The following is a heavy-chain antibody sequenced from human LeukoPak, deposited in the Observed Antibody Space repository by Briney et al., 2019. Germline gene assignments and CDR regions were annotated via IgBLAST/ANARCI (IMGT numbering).Heavy chain of an antibody. CDR1: GYTLTELS. CDR2: FDPEDGET. CDR3: ATAPPRWLQSPGRAFDI. J-gene: IGHJ3*02. V-gene: IGHV1-24*01. Sequence: GSVRVSCKVSGYTLTELSMHWVRPAPGKGLEWMGGFDPEDGETIYAQKFQGRVTMTEDTSTDTAYIELSSLRSEDTAVYYCATAPPRWLQSPGRAFDIWGQGTMVTVSS. D-gene: IGHD5-24*01.